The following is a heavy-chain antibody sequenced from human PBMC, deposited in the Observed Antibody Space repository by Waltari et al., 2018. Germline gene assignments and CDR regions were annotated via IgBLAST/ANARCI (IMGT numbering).Heavy chain of an antibody. J-gene: IGHJ3*02. CDR1: GGTFSSYA. Sequence: QVQLVQSGAEVKKPGSSVKVSCKASGGTFSSYAISWVRPAPGQGLEWMGGIIPIFGTENYAQKFQGRVTITADESTSTAYMELSSLRSEDTAVYYCARGGDSSGYYYSSAAFDIWGQGTMVTVSS. CDR2: IIPIFGTE. V-gene: IGHV1-69*12. D-gene: IGHD3-22*01. CDR3: ARGGDSSGYYYSSAAFDI.